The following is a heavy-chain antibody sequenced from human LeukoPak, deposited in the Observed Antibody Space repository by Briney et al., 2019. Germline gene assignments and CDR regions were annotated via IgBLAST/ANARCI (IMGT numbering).Heavy chain of an antibody. CDR2: IYYSGST. Sequence: PSETLSLTCTVSGGSISSYYWSWIRQPPGKGLEWIGYIYYSGSTNYNPSLKSRVTISVDTSKNQFSLKLSSVTAADTAVYYCARSGSYYRDVDYWGQGTLVTVSS. J-gene: IGHJ4*02. CDR3: ARSGSYYRDVDY. V-gene: IGHV4-59*01. CDR1: GGSISSYY. D-gene: IGHD1-26*01.